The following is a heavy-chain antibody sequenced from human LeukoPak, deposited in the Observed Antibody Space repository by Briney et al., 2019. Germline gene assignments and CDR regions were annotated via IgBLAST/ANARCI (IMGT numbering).Heavy chain of an antibody. D-gene: IGHD3-22*01. J-gene: IGHJ4*02. V-gene: IGHV1-69*05. Sequence: ASVKVSCKASGGTFSSYAISWVRQAPGQGLEWMGGIIPIFGTAKYAQKLQGRVTMTTDTSTSTAYMELRSLRSDDTAVYYCASCYGITMIVVVPHFDHWGQGTLVTVSS. CDR3: ASCYGITMIVVVPHFDH. CDR2: IIPIFGTA. CDR1: GGTFSSYA.